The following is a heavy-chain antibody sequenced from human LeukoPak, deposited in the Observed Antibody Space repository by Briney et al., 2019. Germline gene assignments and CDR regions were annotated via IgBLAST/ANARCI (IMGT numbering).Heavy chain of an antibody. CDR3: VRGRLGYYGSGSYHKGFDP. D-gene: IGHD3-10*01. Sequence: SETLSLTCAVYGGSFSGYYWSWIRQPPGKGLEWIGEINHSGSTNYNPSLKSRVTISVDTSKNQFSLKLSSVTAADTAVYYCVRGRLGYYGSGSYHKGFDPWGQGTLVTVSS. CDR2: INHSGST. V-gene: IGHV4-34*01. CDR1: GGSFSGYY. J-gene: IGHJ5*02.